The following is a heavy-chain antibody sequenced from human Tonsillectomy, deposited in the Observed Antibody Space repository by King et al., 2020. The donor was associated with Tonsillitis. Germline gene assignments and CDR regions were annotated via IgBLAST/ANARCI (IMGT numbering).Heavy chain of an antibody. J-gene: IGHJ4*02. D-gene: IGHD3-22*01. V-gene: IGHV4-38-2*02. Sequence: QLQESGPGLVKPSETLSLTCTVSGYSISSGYYWGWIRQPPGKGLEWIGSIYHSGSTYYNPSLKSRVTISVDTSKNQFSLKLSYVTAADTAVYYCARDPYDSSGYPIRAYYFDYWGQGTLVTVSS. CDR1: GYSISSGYY. CDR2: IYHSGST. CDR3: ARDPYDSSGYPIRAYYFDY.